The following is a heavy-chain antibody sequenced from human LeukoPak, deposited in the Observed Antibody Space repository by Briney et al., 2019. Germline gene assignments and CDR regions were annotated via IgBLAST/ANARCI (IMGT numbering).Heavy chain of an antibody. CDR2: IIPITGNV. J-gene: IGHJ6*02. Sequence: SVKVSCKASGSTFSTYSISWVRQVPGQGLEWMGRIIPITGNVNYTQKFQGRVTITADKSTTTAYMELRGLRSEDTAIYYCARALGQWLVRDYYYYNGMDVWGQGTTVTVS. CDR3: ARALGQWLVRDYYYYNGMDV. D-gene: IGHD6-19*01. CDR1: GSTFSTYS. V-gene: IGHV1-69*04.